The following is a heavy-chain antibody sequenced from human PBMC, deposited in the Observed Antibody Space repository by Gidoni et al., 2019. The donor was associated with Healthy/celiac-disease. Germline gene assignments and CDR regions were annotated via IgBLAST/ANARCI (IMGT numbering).Heavy chain of an antibody. CDR3: ARPVAFFGVYPNWFDP. V-gene: IGHV1-3*01. Sequence: QVQLVQSGAEVKKPGASVKVSCKASGYTFPSYAMHWVRQAPGQRLEWMGWINAGNGNTKYSQKFQGRVTITRDTSASTAYMELSSLRSEDTAVYYCARPVAFFGVYPNWFDPWGQGTLVTVSS. CDR2: INAGNGNT. CDR1: GYTFPSYA. J-gene: IGHJ5*02. D-gene: IGHD3-3*01.